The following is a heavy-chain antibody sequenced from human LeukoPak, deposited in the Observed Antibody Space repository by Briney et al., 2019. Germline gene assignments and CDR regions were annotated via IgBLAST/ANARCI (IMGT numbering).Heavy chain of an antibody. CDR1: GGTFSSYA. CDR2: IIPILGIA. J-gene: IGHJ4*02. V-gene: IGHV1-69*04. Sequence: SVKVSCKASGGTFSSYAISWVRQAPGQGLEWMGRIIPILGIANYAQKFQGRVTMTTDTSTSTAYMELRSLRSDDTAVYYCARVPSFGVVPSHWGQGTLVTVSS. CDR3: ARVPSFGVVPSH. D-gene: IGHD3-3*01.